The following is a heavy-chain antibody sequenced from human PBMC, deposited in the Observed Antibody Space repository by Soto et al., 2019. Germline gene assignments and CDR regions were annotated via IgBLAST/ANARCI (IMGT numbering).Heavy chain of an antibody. CDR3: ARDRMVGNTAHD. D-gene: IGHD2-15*01. Sequence: GGSLRLSCAASGFTFSSYSMNWVRQAPGKGLEWVSSISSSSSYIYYADSVKGRFTISRDNAKNSLYLQMNSLRAEDTAVYYCARDRMVGNTAHDWGQGTLVTVSS. CDR2: ISSSSSYI. J-gene: IGHJ4*02. V-gene: IGHV3-21*01. CDR1: GFTFSSYS.